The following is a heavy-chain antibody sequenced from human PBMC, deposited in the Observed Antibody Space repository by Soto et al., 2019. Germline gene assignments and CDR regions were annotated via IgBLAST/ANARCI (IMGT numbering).Heavy chain of an antibody. V-gene: IGHV4-31*03. D-gene: IGHD3-10*01. J-gene: IGHJ4*02. Sequence: PSESLSLTCTVSGGSVTSGGYYWSWIRQHPGKGLEWIGHIFYSGSTYYNPSIKSRVTISLDTSKNQFSLKLTSVTAADTAVYHCPRRHTWLGEFYFDYWGQGTLVTVSS. CDR2: IFYSGST. CDR3: PRRHTWLGEFYFDY. CDR1: GGSVTSGGYY.